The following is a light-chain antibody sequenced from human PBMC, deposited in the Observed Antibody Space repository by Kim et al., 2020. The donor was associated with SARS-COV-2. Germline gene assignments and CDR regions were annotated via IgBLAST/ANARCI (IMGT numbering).Light chain of an antibody. CDR3: QQYDSYPRT. Sequence: DIQMTQSPSSLSASVGDRVTITCRASQGISSWLAWYQQKPEKAPKCLIYAASSLQSGVPSRFSGSGSGSDFTLTISNLQPEDFATYYCQQYDSYPRTFGQGTKVDIK. V-gene: IGKV1D-16*01. CDR1: QGISSW. CDR2: AAS. J-gene: IGKJ1*01.